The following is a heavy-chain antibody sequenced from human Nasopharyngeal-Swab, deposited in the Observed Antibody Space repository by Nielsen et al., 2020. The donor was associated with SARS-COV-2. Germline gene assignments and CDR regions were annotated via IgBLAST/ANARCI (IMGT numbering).Heavy chain of an antibody. Sequence: GGSLRLSCAASGFTFSSYWMSWVRQAPGKGLEWVANIKQDGSEKYYVDSVKGRFTISRDNSKNTLYLQMNSLRAEDTAVYYCARGQESYSSSWLNWYFDLWGRGTLVTVSS. CDR1: GFTFSSYW. V-gene: IGHV3-7*04. J-gene: IGHJ2*01. CDR2: IKQDGSEK. CDR3: ARGQESYSSSWLNWYFDL. D-gene: IGHD6-13*01.